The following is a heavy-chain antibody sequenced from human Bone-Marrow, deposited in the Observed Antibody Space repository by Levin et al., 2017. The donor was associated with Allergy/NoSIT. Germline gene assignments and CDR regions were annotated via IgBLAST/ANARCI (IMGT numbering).Heavy chain of an antibody. J-gene: IGHJ5*02. CDR2: IIPIFGTA. D-gene: IGHD5-18*01. CDR1: GGTFSSYA. V-gene: IGHV1-69*06. Sequence: SVKVSCKASGGTFSSYAISWVRQAPGQGLEWMGGIIPIFGTANYAQKFQGRVTITADKSTSTAYMELSSLRSEDTAVYYCARFVGYSYGHGGAYNWFDPWGQGTLVTVSS. CDR3: ARFVGYSYGHGGAYNWFDP.